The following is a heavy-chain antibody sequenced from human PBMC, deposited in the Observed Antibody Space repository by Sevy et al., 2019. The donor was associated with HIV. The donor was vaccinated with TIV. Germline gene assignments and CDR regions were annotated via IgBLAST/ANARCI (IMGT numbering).Heavy chain of an antibody. CDR2: ISSSGSTI. J-gene: IGHJ6*02. CDR3: AREGGYCSSTSCYTAYYYYYYGMDV. D-gene: IGHD2-2*02. CDR1: GFTFSDYY. Sequence: GGSLRLSCAASGFTFSDYYMSWIRQAPGKGLEWVSYISSSGSTIYYDDSVKGRFTISRDNAKNSLYLQMNSLRAEDTAVYYCAREGGYCSSTSCYTAYYYYYYGMDVWGQGTTVTVSS. V-gene: IGHV3-11*01.